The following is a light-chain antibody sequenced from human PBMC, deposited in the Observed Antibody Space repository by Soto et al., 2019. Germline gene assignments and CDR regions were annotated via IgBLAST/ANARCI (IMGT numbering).Light chain of an antibody. Sequence: DIQMTQSPASLSASVGDRVTITFRASQSVRDYLNWYQHKPGMAPQLLIYAASNLHSGVPSRFSGSGSGTDFTLTITSLQPEDFATYYCQQTFGIFPWTFGQGTKVDI. J-gene: IGKJ1*01. V-gene: IGKV1-39*01. CDR1: QSVRDY. CDR2: AAS. CDR3: QQTFGIFPWT.